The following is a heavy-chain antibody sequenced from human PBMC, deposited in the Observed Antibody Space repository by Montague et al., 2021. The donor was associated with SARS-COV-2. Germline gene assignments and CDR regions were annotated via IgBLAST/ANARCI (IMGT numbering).Heavy chain of an antibody. CDR1: GGSVSSDTYN. V-gene: IGHV4-39*01. D-gene: IGHD2-8*01. Sequence: SETLSLTCTVSGGSVSSDTYNWAWIRQPPGKGLEWIASIFYRGNTYYNPSLRSRFTISINTSKNQFFLRVASATAADTAVYYCARVPNGRHDNWGPGALVTVSS. J-gene: IGHJ4*02. CDR2: IFYRGNT. CDR3: ARVPNGRHDN.